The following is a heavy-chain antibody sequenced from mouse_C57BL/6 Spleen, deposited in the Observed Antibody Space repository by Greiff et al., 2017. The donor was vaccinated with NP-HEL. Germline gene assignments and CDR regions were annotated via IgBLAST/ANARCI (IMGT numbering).Heavy chain of an antibody. J-gene: IGHJ3*01. CDR2: INPNNGGT. CDR1: GYTFTDYN. Sequence: VQLKESGPELVKPGASVKMSCKASGYTFTDYNMHWVKQSHGKSLEWIGYINPNNGGTSYNQKFKGKATLTVNKSSSTAYMELRSLTSEDSAVYYCARNAYYDPPFADWGQGTLVTVSA. D-gene: IGHD2-4*01. V-gene: IGHV1-22*01. CDR3: ARNAYYDPPFAD.